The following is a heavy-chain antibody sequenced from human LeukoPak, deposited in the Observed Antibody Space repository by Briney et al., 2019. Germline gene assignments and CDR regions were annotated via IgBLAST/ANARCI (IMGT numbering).Heavy chain of an antibody. CDR3: ARSYPHCSGGTCYSYVFDI. D-gene: IGHD2-15*01. CDR1: GFTFSSYE. J-gene: IGHJ3*02. V-gene: IGHV3-48*03. CDR2: ISSSGSAI. Sequence: PGGSLRLSCAASGFTFSSYEMNWVRQAPGKGLDWVSYISSSGSAIYYADSVRGRFTISRDNAKNSLYLQMNSLRAEDTAVYYCARSYPHCSGGTCYSYVFDIWGQGTMVTVSS.